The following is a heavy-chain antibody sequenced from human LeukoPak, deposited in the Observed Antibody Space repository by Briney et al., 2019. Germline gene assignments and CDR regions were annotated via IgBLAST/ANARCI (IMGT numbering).Heavy chain of an antibody. V-gene: IGHV4-59*08. CDR1: GGSIGSNY. CDR3: AKYGNSGWVIDN. CDR2: IYYTGAT. Sequence: SETLSRTCTVSGGSIGSNYWTWIRQPPGKGLEYIGYIYYTGATNYNPSLKSRVTISVDTSKNQFSLKMTSVTAADTAVYFCAKYGNSGWVIDNWGQGTLVTVSS. J-gene: IGHJ4*02. D-gene: IGHD6-19*01.